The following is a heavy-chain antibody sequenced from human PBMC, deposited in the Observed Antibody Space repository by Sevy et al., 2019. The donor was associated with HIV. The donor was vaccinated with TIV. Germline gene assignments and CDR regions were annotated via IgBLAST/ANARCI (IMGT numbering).Heavy chain of an antibody. CDR2: ISSSSSYI. Sequence: GGSLRLSCAASGFTFSSYSMNWVRQAPGKGLEWVSSISSSSSYIYYADSVKGRFTISRDNAKNSLYLQLNSLIAEDTAVYYCARDYTVTTYYYYGMDVWGQGTTVTVSS. D-gene: IGHD4-17*01. CDR3: ARDYTVTTYYYYGMDV. CDR1: GFTFSSYS. V-gene: IGHV3-21*01. J-gene: IGHJ6*02.